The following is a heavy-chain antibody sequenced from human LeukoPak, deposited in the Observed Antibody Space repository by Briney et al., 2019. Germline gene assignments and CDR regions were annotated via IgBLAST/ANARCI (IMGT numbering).Heavy chain of an antibody. CDR3: AKGPGFEPAQKWAGYYYYMDV. Sequence: PGRSLRLSCAASGFTFSSYGMHWVRQAPGKGLEWVAVISYDGSNKYYADSVKGRFTISRDNSKNTLYLQMNSLRAEDTAVYYCAKGPGFEPAQKWAGYYYYMDVWGKGTTVAISS. D-gene: IGHD1-26*01. CDR1: GFTFSSYG. CDR2: ISYDGSNK. J-gene: IGHJ6*03. V-gene: IGHV3-30*18.